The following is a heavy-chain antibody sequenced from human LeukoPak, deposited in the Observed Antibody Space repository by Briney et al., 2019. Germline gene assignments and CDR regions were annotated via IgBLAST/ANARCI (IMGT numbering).Heavy chain of an antibody. CDR1: GYTFTGYY. D-gene: IGHD6-13*01. CDR2: INPNSGGT. V-gene: IGHV1-2*02. Sequence: ASVKVSCKASGYTFTGYYMHWVRQAPGQGLEWIEWINPNSGGTNYAQKFQGRVTMTRDTSISTAYMELSRLRSDDTAVYYCARVLAGYSSSWYPGYWGQGTLVTVSS. CDR3: ARVLAGYSSSWYPGY. J-gene: IGHJ4*02.